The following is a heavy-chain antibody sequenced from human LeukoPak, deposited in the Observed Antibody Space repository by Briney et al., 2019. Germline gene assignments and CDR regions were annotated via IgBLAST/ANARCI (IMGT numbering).Heavy chain of an antibody. CDR3: ASQPYYFDSSGYYDY. CDR1: GYTFTSYY. CDR2: INPNTGGT. J-gene: IGHJ4*02. Sequence: ASVKVSCKASGYTFTSYYMHWVRQAPGQGLEWMGWINPNTGGTNYAQKFQGRVTMTRDTSISTTYMELSRLRSDDTAVYYCASQPYYFDSSGYYDYWGQGTLVTVSS. V-gene: IGHV1-2*02. D-gene: IGHD3-22*01.